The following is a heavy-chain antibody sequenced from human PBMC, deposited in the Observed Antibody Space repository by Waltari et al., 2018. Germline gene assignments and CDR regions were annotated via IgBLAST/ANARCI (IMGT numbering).Heavy chain of an antibody. CDR1: GVTFRSYW. CDR3: ARQWFRDV. Sequence: EVQLVESGGDLVQPGGALRLPCAASGVTFRSYWVHWVRQAPGKGLVGVSLINSDGIITTYADAVKGRFTISRDNAKNTLYLQMNSLRAEDTAVYYCARQWFRDVWGQGTTVTVSS. J-gene: IGHJ6*02. CDR2: INSDGIIT. D-gene: IGHD3-10*01. V-gene: IGHV3-74*01.